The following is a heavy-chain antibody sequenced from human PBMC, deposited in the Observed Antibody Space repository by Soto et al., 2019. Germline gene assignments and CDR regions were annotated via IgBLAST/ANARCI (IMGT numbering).Heavy chain of an antibody. Sequence: PGGSLRLSCAASGFTFSSYSMNWVRQAPGKGLEWVSYISSSSSTIYYADSVKGRFTISRDNAKNSLYLQMNSLRDEDTAVYYCARGPPASYYYDSSGYSSDHFDYWGQGTLVTVSS. D-gene: IGHD3-22*01. CDR1: GFTFSSYS. J-gene: IGHJ4*02. CDR2: ISSSSSTI. V-gene: IGHV3-48*02. CDR3: ARGPPASYYYDSSGYSSDHFDY.